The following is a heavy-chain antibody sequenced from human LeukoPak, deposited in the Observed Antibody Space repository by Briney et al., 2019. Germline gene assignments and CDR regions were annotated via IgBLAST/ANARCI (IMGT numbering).Heavy chain of an antibody. CDR3: ARDALGIVGAQELYFQH. V-gene: IGHV3-30-3*01. CDR2: ISYDGTNK. J-gene: IGHJ1*01. D-gene: IGHD1-26*01. Sequence: GGSLRLSCAASGFTFSSYAMHWVRQAPGKGLEWVAIISYDGTNKYYADSVKGRFTISRDNSKNTVYLQMNSQKSEDTAVYYLARDALGIVGAQELYFQHWGQGTLGTVSS. CDR1: GFTFSSYA.